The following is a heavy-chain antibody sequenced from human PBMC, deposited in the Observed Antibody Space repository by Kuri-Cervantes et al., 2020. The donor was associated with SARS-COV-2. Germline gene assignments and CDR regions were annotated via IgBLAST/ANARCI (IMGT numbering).Heavy chain of an antibody. V-gene: IGHV4-34*01. J-gene: IGHJ5*02. D-gene: IGHD3-3*01. CDR2: INHSGST. Sequence: GSLRLSCAVYGGSFSGYYWSWIRQPPGKGLEWIGEINHSGSTNYNPSLKSRVTISVDTSKNQFSLKLSSVTAADTAVYYCARVSAGYDFWSGYHNWFDPWGQGTLVTVSS. CDR3: ARVSAGYDFWSGYHNWFDP. CDR1: GGSFSGYY.